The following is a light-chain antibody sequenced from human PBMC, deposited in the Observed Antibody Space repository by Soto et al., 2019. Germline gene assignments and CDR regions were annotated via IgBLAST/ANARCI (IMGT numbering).Light chain of an antibody. CDR3: QQYNNGWT. CDR1: QRVSSGY. Sequence: EIVLTQSPDTLSLPPGERATLSCRASQRVSSGYLAWYQQKPGQAPRLLIYGASTRATGIPARFSGSGSGTEFTLTISSLQSEDFAVYYCQQYNNGWTFGQGTKVDIK. CDR2: GAS. V-gene: IGKV3-15*01. J-gene: IGKJ1*01.